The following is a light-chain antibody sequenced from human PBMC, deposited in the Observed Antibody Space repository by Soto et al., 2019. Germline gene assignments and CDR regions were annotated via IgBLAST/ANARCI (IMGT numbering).Light chain of an antibody. Sequence: EIVLTQSPGTLSLSPGERATLSCRASQSVSSSYLAWYQQKPGQAPRLLIYGASSRATGIPDRFSGSGSGTDFTLTISRLEPEDFAAYYCQQYGSSRGFTFGPGTKVDIK. CDR2: GAS. CDR3: QQYGSSRGFT. V-gene: IGKV3-20*01. J-gene: IGKJ3*01. CDR1: QSVSSSY.